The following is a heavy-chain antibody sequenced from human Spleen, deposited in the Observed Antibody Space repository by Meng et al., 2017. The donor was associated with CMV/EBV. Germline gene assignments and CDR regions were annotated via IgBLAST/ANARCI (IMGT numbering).Heavy chain of an antibody. D-gene: IGHD3-3*01. J-gene: IGHJ4*02. CDR2: FDPEDGET. Sequence: ASVKVSCKVSGYTLTELSMHWVRQAPGKGLEWMGGFDPEDGETIYAQKFQGRVTMTEDTSTDTAYMELSSLRSEDTAVYYCARGYSRYRGDFWSGHYWGQGTLVTVSS. V-gene: IGHV1-24*01. CDR1: GYTLTELS. CDR3: ARGYSRYRGDFWSGHY.